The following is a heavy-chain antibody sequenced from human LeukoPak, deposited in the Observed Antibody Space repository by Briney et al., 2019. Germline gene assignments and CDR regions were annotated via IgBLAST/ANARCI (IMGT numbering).Heavy chain of an antibody. V-gene: IGHV4-31*03. CDR2: IYYSGST. Sequence: SETLSLTRTVSGGSISSGGYYWSWIRQHPGKGLEWIGYIYYSGSTYYNPSLKSRVTISVDTSKNQFSLKLSSVTAADTAVYYCARDLGPFYGSGSRSPFDPWGQGTLVTVSS. J-gene: IGHJ5*02. CDR3: ARDLGPFYGSGSRSPFDP. D-gene: IGHD3-10*01. CDR1: GGSISSGGYY.